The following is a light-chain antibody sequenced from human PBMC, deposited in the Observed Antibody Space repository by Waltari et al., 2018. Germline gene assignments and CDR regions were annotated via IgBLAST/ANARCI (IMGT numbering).Light chain of an antibody. CDR2: RND. Sequence: QSVLTQPPSASGTPGQPFSISCSGSTSNIGHNYVYWYQQFPGTAPRLLIYRNDRRPSGVPDRFSGSKSGTSASLAISGLRSEDEADYYCATWDDSLSGRVFGGGTELTVL. V-gene: IGLV1-47*01. J-gene: IGLJ3*02. CDR3: ATWDDSLSGRV. CDR1: TSNIGHNY.